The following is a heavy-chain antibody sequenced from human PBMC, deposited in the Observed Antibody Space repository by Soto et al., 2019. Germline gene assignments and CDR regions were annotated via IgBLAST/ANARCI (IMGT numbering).Heavy chain of an antibody. Sequence: ASVKVSCKTSGYTFTVYHIHCVRQAPVQGRDGMGWINTNTGDTNYAQKFQGWVTMTRDTSINTAYVQLSRLTSDDTAVYYCARWVGASNWFDPWGQGTLVTVSS. CDR3: ARWVGASNWFDP. J-gene: IGHJ5*02. V-gene: IGHV1-2*04. D-gene: IGHD1-26*01. CDR1: GYTFTVYH. CDR2: INTNTGDT.